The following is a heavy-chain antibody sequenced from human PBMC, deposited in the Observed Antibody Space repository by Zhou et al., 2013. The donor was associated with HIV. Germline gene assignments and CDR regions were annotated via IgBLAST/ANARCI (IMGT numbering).Heavy chain of an antibody. Sequence: QVQLVQSGAEVKKPGSSVKVSCKASGGTFSSYAISWVRQAPGQGLEWMGRIIPIFGTANYAQKFQGRVTITADESTSTAYMELSSLRSEDTAVYYCARIRDYYDSSGYYLWGMDVWGQGDHGHRLL. J-gene: IGHJ6*02. V-gene: IGHV1-69*13. D-gene: IGHD3-22*01. CDR2: IIPIFGTA. CDR1: GGTFSSYA. CDR3: ARIRDYYDSSGYYLWGMDV.